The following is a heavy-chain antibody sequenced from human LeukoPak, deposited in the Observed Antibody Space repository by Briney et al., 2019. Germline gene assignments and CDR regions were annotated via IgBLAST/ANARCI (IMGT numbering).Heavy chain of an antibody. CDR2: ISCDGGNK. CDR1: GFTFNTYT. Sequence: GKSLRLSCAASGFTFNTYTMHWVRQAPGKGLEWVAFISCDGGNKYYSDSVKGRFTISRDNSKNTLYLQMNSLRAEDTAVYYCAKLDGDYRLGHYFDYWGQGTLVTVSS. J-gene: IGHJ4*02. D-gene: IGHD4-17*01. CDR3: AKLDGDYRLGHYFDY. V-gene: IGHV3-30*18.